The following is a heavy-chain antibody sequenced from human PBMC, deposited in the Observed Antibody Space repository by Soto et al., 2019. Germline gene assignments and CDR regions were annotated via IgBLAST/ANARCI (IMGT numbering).Heavy chain of an antibody. CDR1: VSSLFTSGVG. CDR3: ALSKQVWFWSFGY. J-gene: IGHJ4*02. D-gene: IGHD5-18*01. Sequence: SGPTLVKPTQTLALAWISSVSSLFTSGVGVGWIRQPPGKALEWLALIYWDDDKRYSASLKSRLTITKDTSKNQVVLKMTNMDPVDTATYYCALSKQVWFWSFGYWGLGTLVTVSS. CDR2: IYWDDDK. V-gene: IGHV2-5*02.